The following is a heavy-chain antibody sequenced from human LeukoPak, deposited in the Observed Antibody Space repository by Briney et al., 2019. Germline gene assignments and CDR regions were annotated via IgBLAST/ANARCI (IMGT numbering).Heavy chain of an antibody. D-gene: IGHD4-17*01. J-gene: IGHJ4*02. CDR1: GFTFSSYS. CDR2: ISSNGGST. Sequence: GGSLRLSCAASGFTFSSYSMHWVRQAPGKGLEYVSTISSNGGSTYYANSVKGRFTISRDNSKNTLYLQMGSLRAEDKAVYYCARGAHMTTVTNQFDYWGQGTLVTVSS. CDR3: ARGAHMTTVTNQFDY. V-gene: IGHV3-64*01.